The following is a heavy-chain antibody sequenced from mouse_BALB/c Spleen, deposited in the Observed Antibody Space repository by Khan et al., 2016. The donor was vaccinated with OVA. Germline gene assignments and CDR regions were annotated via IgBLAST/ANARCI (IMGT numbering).Heavy chain of an antibody. CDR2: MNTYTGEP. V-gene: IGHV9-3-1*01. J-gene: IGHJ2*01. CDR3: VRFHGVY. Sequence: QIQLVQSGPELKKPGETVKISCKAFGYTFKDYVMNWVKQSPGEGLKWMGWMNTYTGEPTYADDFEGRFAFSLETSANTAYLQISSRKDEDPATYFCVRFHGVYWGQGTALTVSS. CDR1: GYTFKDYV.